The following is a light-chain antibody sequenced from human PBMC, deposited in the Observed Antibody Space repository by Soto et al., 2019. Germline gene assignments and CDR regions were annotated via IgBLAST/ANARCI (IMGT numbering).Light chain of an antibody. CDR2: SNT. CDR3: QSYAATESV. V-gene: IGLV1-40*01. CDR1: SSNIGAGYS. J-gene: IGLJ2*01. Sequence: QSVLTQPPSVSGAPGQRVTISCTGSSSNIGAGYSVNWFQLLPGASPKLLIFSNTLRPSGVPDRFSGSRSATSASLAITWLQAEDEADYYCQSYAATESVFGGGTKLTVL.